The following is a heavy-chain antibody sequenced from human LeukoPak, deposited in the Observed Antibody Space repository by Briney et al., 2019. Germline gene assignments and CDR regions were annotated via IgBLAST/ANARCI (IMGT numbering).Heavy chain of an antibody. V-gene: IGHV4-59*01. J-gene: IGHJ4*02. CDR3: ARGLRLGELSLS. Sequence: SETLSLTCTVSGGSISSYYWSWIRQPPGKGLEWIGYIYYSGSTNYNPSLKSRVAISVDTSKNQFSLKLSSVTAADTAVYYCARGLRLGELSLSGGQGTLVTVSS. D-gene: IGHD3-16*02. CDR1: GGSISSYY. CDR2: IYYSGST.